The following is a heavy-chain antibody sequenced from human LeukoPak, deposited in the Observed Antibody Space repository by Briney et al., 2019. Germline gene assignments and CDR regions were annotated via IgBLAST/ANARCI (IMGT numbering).Heavy chain of an antibody. J-gene: IGHJ4*02. D-gene: IGHD2-2*01. CDR3: ARVRWAAAGLYTFDY. Sequence: SETLSLTCTVSGGSISSSSYYWGWIRQPPGKGLEWIGSIYYSGSTYYNPSLKSRVTISVDTSKNQFSLKLRSVTAAGTAVYYCARVRWAAAGLYTFDYWGQGTLVTVSS. CDR1: GGSISSSSYY. V-gene: IGHV4-39*07. CDR2: IYYSGST.